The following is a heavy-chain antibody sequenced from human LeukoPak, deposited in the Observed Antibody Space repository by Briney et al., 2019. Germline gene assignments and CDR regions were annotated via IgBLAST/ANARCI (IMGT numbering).Heavy chain of an antibody. V-gene: IGHV3-30*18. CDR3: AKERYGTYSGSYYSSIAFDY. Sequence: GGSLRLSCAASGFTFSSYGMHWVRQAPGKGLEWVAVISYDGSNKYYADSVKGRFTISRDNSNNTLYLQMNSLRAEDTAVYYCAKERYGTYSGSYYSSIAFDYWGQGTLVTVSS. CDR1: GFTFSSYG. D-gene: IGHD1-26*01. CDR2: ISYDGSNK. J-gene: IGHJ4*02.